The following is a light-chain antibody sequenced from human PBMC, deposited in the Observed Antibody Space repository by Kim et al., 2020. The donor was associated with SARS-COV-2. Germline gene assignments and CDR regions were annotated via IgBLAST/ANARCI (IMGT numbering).Light chain of an antibody. CDR3: ISRDSRANPLHV. Sequence: LGQTVRITCQGDSLRSYYASWYQQKPGHAPVLVIYGKSNLPSGIPDRFSGSSSGNTASLTITVAQSEDEADYYCISRDSRANPLHVFGTVAKVT. J-gene: IGLJ1*01. CDR1: SLRSYY. CDR2: GKS. V-gene: IGLV3-19*01.